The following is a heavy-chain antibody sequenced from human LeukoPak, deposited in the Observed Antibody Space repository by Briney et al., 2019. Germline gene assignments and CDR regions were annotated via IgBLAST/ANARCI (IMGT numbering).Heavy chain of an antibody. CDR3: ARDLKQGIRWELFDY. J-gene: IGHJ4*02. V-gene: IGHV3-21*01. CDR2: ISSSSSYI. D-gene: IGHD1-26*01. Sequence: GGSLRLSCAASGFTFSNYNMNWVRQAPGKGLEWVSSISSSSSYIYYADSVKGRFTISRDNAKNSLYLQMNSLRAEDTAVYYCARDLKQGIRWELFDYWGQGTLVTVSS. CDR1: GFTFSNYN.